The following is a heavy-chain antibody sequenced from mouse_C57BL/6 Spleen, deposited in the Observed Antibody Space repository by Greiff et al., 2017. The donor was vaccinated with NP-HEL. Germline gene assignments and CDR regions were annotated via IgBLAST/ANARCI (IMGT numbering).Heavy chain of an antibody. CDR2: IYWDDDK. CDR3: ARESLYYYGSSSMDY. D-gene: IGHD1-1*01. Sequence: QVQLKESGPGILQSSQTLSLTCSFSGFSLSTSGMGVSWIRQPSGKGLEWLAHIYWDDDKRYNPSLKSRLTISKDTSRNQVFLKITSVDTADTATYYCARESLYYYGSSSMDYWGQGTSVTVSS. J-gene: IGHJ4*01. CDR1: GFSLSTSGMG. V-gene: IGHV8-12*01.